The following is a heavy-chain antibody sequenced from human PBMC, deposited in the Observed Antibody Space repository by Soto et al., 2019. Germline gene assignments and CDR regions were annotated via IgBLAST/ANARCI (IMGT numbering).Heavy chain of an antibody. CDR1: GGTFSSYT. D-gene: IGHD5-12*01. Sequence: SVKVSCKASGGTFSSYTISWVRQAPGQGLEWMGRIIPILGIANYAQKFQGRVTITADKSTSTAYMELNSLRAEDTAVYYCANPVDIVATRQLDYWGQGTLVTVSS. CDR2: IIPILGIA. J-gene: IGHJ4*02. CDR3: ANPVDIVATRQLDY. V-gene: IGHV1-69*02.